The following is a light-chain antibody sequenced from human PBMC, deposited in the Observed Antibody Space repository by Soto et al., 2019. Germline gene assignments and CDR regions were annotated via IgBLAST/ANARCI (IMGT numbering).Light chain of an antibody. Sequence: QSVLTQPPSVSGAPGQRVTISCTGSTSNIGAGYDVHWYQQVPGTTPKLLIYANNNRPSGVPDRFSGSKSGTSASLVITGLQAEDEADYYCQSYDSSLTGSVFGGGTQLTVL. CDR3: QSYDSSLTGSV. CDR1: TSNIGAGYD. V-gene: IGLV1-40*01. CDR2: ANN. J-gene: IGLJ2*01.